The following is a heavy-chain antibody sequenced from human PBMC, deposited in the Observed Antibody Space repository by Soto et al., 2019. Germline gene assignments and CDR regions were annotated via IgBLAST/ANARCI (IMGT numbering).Heavy chain of an antibody. CDR3: ARDLAYSGSYYYYYYGMDV. V-gene: IGHV4-38-2*02. Sequence: SETLSLTCAVSGYSISSGYYWGWIRQPPGKGLEWIGSIYHSGSTYYNPSLKSRVTISVDTSKNQFSLKLSSVTAADTAVYYCARDLAYSGSYYYYYYGMDVWGQGTTVTVS. D-gene: IGHD1-26*01. J-gene: IGHJ6*02. CDR2: IYHSGST. CDR1: GYSISSGYY.